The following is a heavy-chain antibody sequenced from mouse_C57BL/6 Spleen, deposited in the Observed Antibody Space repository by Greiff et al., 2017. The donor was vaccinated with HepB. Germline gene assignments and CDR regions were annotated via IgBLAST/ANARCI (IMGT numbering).Heavy chain of an antibody. CDR3: ARWNYYGSPAWFAY. J-gene: IGHJ3*01. CDR1: GYTFTDYY. CDR2: INPNNGGT. V-gene: IGHV1-26*01. D-gene: IGHD1-1*01. Sequence: EVQLQQSGPELVKPGASVKISCKASGYTFTDYYMNWVKQSHGKSLEWIGDINPNNGGTSYNQKFKGKATLTVDKSSSTAYMELRSLTSEDSAVYYCARWNYYGSPAWFAYWGQGTLVTVSA.